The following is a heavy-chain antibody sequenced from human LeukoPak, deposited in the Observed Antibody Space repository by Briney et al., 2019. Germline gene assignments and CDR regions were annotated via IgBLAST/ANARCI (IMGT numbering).Heavy chain of an antibody. CDR2: INHSGST. CDR3: ARGVVSGSYYWFDP. J-gene: IGHJ5*02. Sequence: PSETLSLTCAVYGGSFSGYCWSRIRQPPGKGLEWIGEINHSGSTNYNPSLKSRVTISVDTSKNQFSLKLSSVTAADTAVYYCARGVVSGSYYWFDPWGQGTLVTVSS. CDR1: GGSFSGYC. V-gene: IGHV4-34*01. D-gene: IGHD1-26*01.